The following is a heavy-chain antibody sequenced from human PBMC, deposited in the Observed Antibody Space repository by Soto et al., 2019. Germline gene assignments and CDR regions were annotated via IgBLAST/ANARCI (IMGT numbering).Heavy chain of an antibody. V-gene: IGHV3-23*04. CDR1: GFTFSSYA. Sequence: EAQLVESGGGFVQPGGSLRLSCAASGFTFSSYAMAWVRQAPGKGLEWVSGMTYIGRATFYADSVKGRFTISRDNVRHTLYLQMNRLRVTDTAVYYYAIVSSLYADYVPSAGLGDFWGQGTLVTVSS. J-gene: IGHJ4*02. CDR2: MTYIGRAT. D-gene: IGHD4-17*01. CDR3: AIVSSLYADYVPSAGLGDF.